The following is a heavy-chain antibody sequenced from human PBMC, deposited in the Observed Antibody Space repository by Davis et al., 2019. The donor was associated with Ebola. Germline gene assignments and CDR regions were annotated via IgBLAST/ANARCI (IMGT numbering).Heavy chain of an antibody. V-gene: IGHV1-8*01. Sequence: AASVKVSCKASGYTFTTYGINWVRQATGQGLEWMGWVNPNSGNTGYAQKFRGRVTMTRNTSINTAYMELSSLTSADTAVYYCARGGHCSSTSCYIWHYYYYGMDVWGQGTTVTVSS. J-gene: IGHJ6*02. D-gene: IGHD2-2*02. CDR1: GYTFTTYG. CDR2: VNPNSGNT. CDR3: ARGGHCSSTSCYIWHYYYYGMDV.